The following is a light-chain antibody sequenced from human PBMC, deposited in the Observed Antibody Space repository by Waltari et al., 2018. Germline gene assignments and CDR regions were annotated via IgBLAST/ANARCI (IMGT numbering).Light chain of an antibody. Sequence: EIVMTQSTATLSVSPGERATLSCRASQSVSSTLAWYQQKPGQAPRLLIYGASTRATGIPARFSGSGSGTEFTLTISSLQSEDFAVYYCQQYNNWPRTFGQGTKVEIK. CDR3: QQYNNWPRT. J-gene: IGKJ1*01. CDR1: QSVSST. V-gene: IGKV3-15*01. CDR2: GAS.